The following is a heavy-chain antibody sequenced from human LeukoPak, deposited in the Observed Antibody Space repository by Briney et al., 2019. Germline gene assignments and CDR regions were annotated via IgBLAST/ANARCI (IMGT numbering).Heavy chain of an antibody. CDR3: ASTRPTTVTTLEFDY. CDR1: GGTFSSYA. Sequence: ASVKVSCKASGGTFSSYAISWVRQAPGRGLEWMGGIIPIFGTANYAQKFQGRVTITADESTSTAYMELSSLRSEDTAVYYCASTRPTTVTTLEFDYWGQGTLVTVSS. CDR2: IIPIFGTA. D-gene: IGHD4-17*01. J-gene: IGHJ4*02. V-gene: IGHV1-69*13.